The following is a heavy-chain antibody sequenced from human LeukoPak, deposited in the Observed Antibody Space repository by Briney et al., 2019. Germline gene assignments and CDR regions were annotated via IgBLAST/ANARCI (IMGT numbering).Heavy chain of an antibody. V-gene: IGHV5-51*01. J-gene: IGHJ4*02. D-gene: IGHD1-26*01. CDR2: IYPGDSDT. CDR3: ARRVDSYWFFDY. Sequence: GESLKISCKGSGYSFTNYWIGWVRQMPGKGLEWMGVIYPGDSDTRYIPSFQGQVTISADKSINTAYLQWTSLKASDTSMYYCARRVDSYWFFDYWGQGTLVTVSS. CDR1: GYSFTNYW.